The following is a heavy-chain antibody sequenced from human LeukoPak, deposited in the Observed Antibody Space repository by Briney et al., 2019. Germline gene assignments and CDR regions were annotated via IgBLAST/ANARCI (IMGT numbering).Heavy chain of an antibody. CDR3: ASARSYYDSSGSGFDY. D-gene: IGHD3-22*01. V-gene: IGHV3-66*01. J-gene: IGHJ4*02. CDR1: GFTVSSNY. CDR2: IYSGGST. Sequence: GGSLRLSCAASGFTVSSNYMSWVRQAPGKGLEWVSVIYSGGSTYYADSVEGRFTISRDNSANTLYLQMNSLRAEDTAVYYCASARSYYDSSGSGFDYWGQGTLVTVSS.